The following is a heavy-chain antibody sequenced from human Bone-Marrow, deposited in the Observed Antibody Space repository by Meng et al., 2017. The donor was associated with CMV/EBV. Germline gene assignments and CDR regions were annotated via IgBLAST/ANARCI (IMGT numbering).Heavy chain of an antibody. D-gene: IGHD2-2*01. V-gene: IGHV1-8*01. Sequence: ASVKVSCKASGYTFTSYDINWVRQATGQGLEWMGWMNPNSGNTGYAQKFQGRVTMTRNTSISTSYMELISLRSDDTAVYYCILSHCRSTSRHANWFDPWGQGTLVTVSS. CDR3: ILSHCRSTSRHANWFDP. J-gene: IGHJ5*02. CDR2: MNPNSGNT. CDR1: GYTFTSYD.